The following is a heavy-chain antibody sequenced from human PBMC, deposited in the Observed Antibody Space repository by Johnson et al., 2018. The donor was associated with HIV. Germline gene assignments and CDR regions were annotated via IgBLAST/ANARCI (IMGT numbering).Heavy chain of an antibody. V-gene: IGHV3-23*04. D-gene: IGHD1-14*01. CDR1: GITFSSYA. Sequence: VQLVESGGGLVQPGGSLRLSCAASGITFSSYAMNWVRQAPGKGLEWVSGITASGAGTYYADSVKGRFTISRDNSKNTLYRQMNSLRAEDTAVYYCVTRDPTHRPGAFDIWDQGTMVTVSS. CDR2: ITASGAGT. J-gene: IGHJ3*02. CDR3: VTRDPTHRPGAFDI.